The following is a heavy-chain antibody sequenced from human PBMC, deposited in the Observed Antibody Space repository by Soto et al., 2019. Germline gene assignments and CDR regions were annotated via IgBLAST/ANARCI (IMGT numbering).Heavy chain of an antibody. V-gene: IGHV3-21*06. Sequence: EMQLVESGGGLVKPGGSLRLSCAASGFTFSSYTLNWVRQTPGKGLEWVASTTNNSNYIYYAASVEGGFTISRDNAKSSLYLHMNSLRAEDTAVYFCATEPPGAGAFNIWGQGTLVTVSS. CDR1: GFTFSSYT. D-gene: IGHD3-10*01. CDR3: ATEPPGAGAFNI. CDR2: TTNNSNYI. J-gene: IGHJ3*02.